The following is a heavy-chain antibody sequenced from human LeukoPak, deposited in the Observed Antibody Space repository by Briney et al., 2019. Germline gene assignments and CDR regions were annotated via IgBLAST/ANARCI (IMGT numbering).Heavy chain of an antibody. CDR3: ARAYSSGEYAFDI. V-gene: IGHV4-4*07. Sequence: SETLSLTCTVSGGSISSYYWSWVRQPAGKGLEWIGRIYTSGSTNYDPARKSRVSMAGDTSKNQFSLKLSSVTAADTAVYYCARAYSSGEYAFDIWGQGTMVTVSS. J-gene: IGHJ3*02. D-gene: IGHD6-19*01. CDR2: IYTSGST. CDR1: GGSISSYY.